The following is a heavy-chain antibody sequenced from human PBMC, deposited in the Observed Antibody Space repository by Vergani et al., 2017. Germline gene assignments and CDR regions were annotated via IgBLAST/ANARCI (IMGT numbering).Heavy chain of an antibody. CDR2: INHSGST. Sequence: QVQLQQWGAGLLKPSETLSLTCAVYGGSFSGYYWSWIRQPPGKGLEWIGEINHSGSTNYNPSLKSRVTISVETSKKQFSLNLSSVTAADTAVYYCASSDYDFWSGYYLGDWGQGTLVTVSS. CDR1: GGSFSGYY. J-gene: IGHJ4*02. V-gene: IGHV4-34*01. D-gene: IGHD3-3*01. CDR3: ASSDYDFWSGYYLGD.